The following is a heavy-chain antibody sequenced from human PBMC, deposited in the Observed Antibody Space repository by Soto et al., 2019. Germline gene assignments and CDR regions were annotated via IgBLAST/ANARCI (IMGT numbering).Heavy chain of an antibody. Sequence: GASVKVSCKASGYTFINYDINWVRQATGQGPEWMGWMNPGSGDTGYVPNFQGRVSMTRSTSISTAYMELSDLRSEDTAVYYCARSRGGTGVHFDFWGQGTQVTVSS. D-gene: IGHD7-27*01. CDR2: MNPGSGDT. CDR3: ARSRGGTGVHFDF. J-gene: IGHJ4*02. CDR1: GYTFINYD. V-gene: IGHV1-8*01.